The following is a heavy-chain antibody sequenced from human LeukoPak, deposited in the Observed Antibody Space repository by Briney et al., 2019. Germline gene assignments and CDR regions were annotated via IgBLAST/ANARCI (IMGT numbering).Heavy chain of an antibody. J-gene: IGHJ4*02. Sequence: SETLSLTCAVYGGSFSGYYWSWIRQPPGKGLEWIGEINHSGSTNYNPSLKSRATISVDTSKNQFSLKLSSVTAADTAVYYCARGRFGELLYRRRYFDYWGQGTLVTVSS. CDR1: GGSFSGYY. CDR2: INHSGST. CDR3: ARGRFGELLYRRRYFDY. V-gene: IGHV4-34*01. D-gene: IGHD3-10*01.